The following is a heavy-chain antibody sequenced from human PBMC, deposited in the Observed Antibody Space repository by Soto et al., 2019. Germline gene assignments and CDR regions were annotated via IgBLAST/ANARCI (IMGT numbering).Heavy chain of an antibody. CDR2: IYRSGTT. CDR1: NFSISSGYY. D-gene: IGHD1-26*01. V-gene: IGHV4-38-2*01. CDR3: ARTNSGSYYSVFNC. Sequence: PSETLSLTCVVSNFSISSGYYWGWIRQSPGKGLEWIASIYRSGTTSYNPSLKSRVTISVDPSKNQFSLMLTAVTAADTAVYYCARTNSGSYYSVFNCWGRGSLVTVSS. J-gene: IGHJ4*02.